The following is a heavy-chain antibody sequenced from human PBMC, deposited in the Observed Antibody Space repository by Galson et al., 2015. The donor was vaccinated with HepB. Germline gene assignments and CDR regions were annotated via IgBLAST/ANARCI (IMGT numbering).Heavy chain of an antibody. CDR2: ISSSSSTI. CDR1: GFTFSSYS. V-gene: IGHV3-48*02. D-gene: IGHD5-12*01. CDR3: ARGSWGYDSGYDLGDY. Sequence: SLRLSCAASGFTFSSYSMNWVRQAPGKGLEWVSYISSSSSTIYYADSVKGRFTISRDNAKNSLYLQTNSLRDEDTAVYYCARGSWGYDSGYDLGDYWGQGTLVTVSS. J-gene: IGHJ4*02.